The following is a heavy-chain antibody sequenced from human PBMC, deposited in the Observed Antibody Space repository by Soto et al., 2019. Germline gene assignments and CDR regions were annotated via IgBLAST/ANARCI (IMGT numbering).Heavy chain of an antibody. V-gene: IGHV1-18*01. D-gene: IGHD2-2*01. Sequence: GASVKVSCKASGYTFTSYGISWVRQAPGQGLERMGWISAYNGNTNYAQKLQGRVTMTTDTSTSTAYMELRSLRTEDTAVYYCARFPLVAGAAAPRGWFDPWGQGTLVTVSS. CDR1: GYTFTSYG. CDR2: ISAYNGNT. CDR3: ARFPLVAGAAAPRGWFDP. J-gene: IGHJ5*02.